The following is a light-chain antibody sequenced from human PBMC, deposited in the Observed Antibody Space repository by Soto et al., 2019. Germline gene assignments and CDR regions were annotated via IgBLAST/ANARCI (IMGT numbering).Light chain of an antibody. CDR1: QSISSTY. Sequence: NVFLHSPSTPSLSPGGKATLSCRVSQSISSTYLAWYQQKPGQAPRLLIHDVYNRATGIPDRFSGSGSGTDFTLTISSLQPEDVAIYYCQKYNSGRITFGQGTRLEIK. J-gene: IGKJ5*01. V-gene: IGKV3-20*01. CDR2: DVY. CDR3: QKYNSGRIT.